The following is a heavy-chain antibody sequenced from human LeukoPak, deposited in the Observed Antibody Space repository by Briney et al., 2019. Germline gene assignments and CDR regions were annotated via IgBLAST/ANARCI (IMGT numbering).Heavy chain of an antibody. CDR3: AREDRVAGTYFDY. J-gene: IGHJ4*02. D-gene: IGHD6-19*01. Sequence: GGSLRLSCAASGFTVSSNYMSWVRQAPGKGLEWVSVIYSGGSTCYADSVKGRFTISRDNSKNTLYLQMNSLRAEDTAVYYCAREDRVAGTYFDYWGQGTLVTVSS. V-gene: IGHV3-53*01. CDR2: IYSGGST. CDR1: GFTVSSNY.